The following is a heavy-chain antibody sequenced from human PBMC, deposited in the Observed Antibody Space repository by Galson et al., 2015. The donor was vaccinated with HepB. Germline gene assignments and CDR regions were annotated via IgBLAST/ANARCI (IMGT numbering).Heavy chain of an antibody. Sequence: SLRLSCAASGFTFEDYAMHWVRQPPGKGLEWVSGINWNSGIIVYADSVKGRFTISRDNAKNSLYLQMSSLRPEDTAFYYCAKDIYALEYSFFYGLDVWGQRTTVTVSS. CDR2: INWNSGII. CDR1: GFTFEDYA. D-gene: IGHD4-11*01. CDR3: AKDIYALEYSFFYGLDV. J-gene: IGHJ6*02. V-gene: IGHV3-9*01.